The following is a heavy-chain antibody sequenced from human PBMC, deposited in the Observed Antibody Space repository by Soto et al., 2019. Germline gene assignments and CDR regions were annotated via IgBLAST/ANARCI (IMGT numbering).Heavy chain of an antibody. CDR3: AKDRDVDTAMVYYYYSGMDV. CDR2: ISGSGVST. Sequence: GGSLRLSCAASGFTFSSYAMSWVRQAPGKGLEWVSAISGSGVSTYYADSVKGRFTISRDNSKNTLYLQRNSLRAEDKAVYYCAKDRDVDTAMVYYYYSGMDVWGQGTTVTVSS. J-gene: IGHJ6*02. V-gene: IGHV3-23*01. D-gene: IGHD5-18*01. CDR1: GFTFSSYA.